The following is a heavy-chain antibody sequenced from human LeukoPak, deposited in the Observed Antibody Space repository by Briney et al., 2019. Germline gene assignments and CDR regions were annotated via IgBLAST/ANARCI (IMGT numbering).Heavy chain of an antibody. D-gene: IGHD2-21*02. CDR3: ARCHDAGGDCSPIDY. J-gene: IGHJ4*02. CDR1: GYHFTSYW. CDR2: IYPGDSDT. V-gene: IGHV5-51*01. Sequence: PGGSLQISCKGSGYHFTSYWIGWGRPLPGKGLEWMGIIYPGDSDTRYSPSCQGQVTISADKSISTAYLQWSTLKASDTAMYYCARCHDAGGDCSPIDYWGQGTLVAVSS.